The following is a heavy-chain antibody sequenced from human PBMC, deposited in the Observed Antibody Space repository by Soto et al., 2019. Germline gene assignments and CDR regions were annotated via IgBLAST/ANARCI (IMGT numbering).Heavy chain of an antibody. V-gene: IGHV3-30*03. D-gene: IGHD3-3*01. Sequence: GGSLRLSCAASGFTFSSYGMHWVRQAPGKGLEWVAVISYDGSNKYYADSVKGRFTISRDNSKNTLYLQMNSLRAEDTAVYYCARALTFGVVAYYYYGMDVWGQGTTVTVSS. CDR2: ISYDGSNK. CDR1: GFTFSSYG. J-gene: IGHJ6*02. CDR3: ARALTFGVVAYYYYGMDV.